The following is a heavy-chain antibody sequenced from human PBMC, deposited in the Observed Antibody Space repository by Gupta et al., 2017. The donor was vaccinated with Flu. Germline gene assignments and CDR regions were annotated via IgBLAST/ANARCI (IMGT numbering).Heavy chain of an antibody. J-gene: IGHJ2*01. CDR3: ARQGYSHHW. Sequence: SGQRPEWIGTIYYSGSSFYHPSLKSRVAISIDTSKNHFSLKLTSVTAADTAAYFCARQGYSHHW. V-gene: IGHV4-39*01. CDR2: IYYSGSS. D-gene: IGHD5-12*01.